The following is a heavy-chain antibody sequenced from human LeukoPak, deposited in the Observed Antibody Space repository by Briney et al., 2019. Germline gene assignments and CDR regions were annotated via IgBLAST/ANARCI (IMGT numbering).Heavy chain of an antibody. D-gene: IGHD2-15*01. CDR3: ARDPSQRYCSGGSCPILRYFDY. CDR2: ISYDGSNK. J-gene: IGHJ4*02. CDR1: GFTFSSYA. Sequence: PGGSLRLSCAASGFTFSSYAMHWVRQAPGKGLEWVAVISYDGSNKYYADSVKGRFTISRDNSKNTLYLQVNSLRAEDTAVYYCARDPSQRYCSGGSCPILRYFDYWGQGTLVTVSS. V-gene: IGHV3-30-3*01.